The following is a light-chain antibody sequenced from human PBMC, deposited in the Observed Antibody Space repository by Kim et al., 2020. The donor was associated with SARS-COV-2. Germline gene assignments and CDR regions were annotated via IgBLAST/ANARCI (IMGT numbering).Light chain of an antibody. V-gene: IGKV1-39*01. CDR1: QSIGKR. CDR2: AAS. Sequence: IQMTQSPSSLAASVGDRVTIACRASQSIGKRLNWYQQRPGKAPKLLIYAASTLQSGVPSRFSGTGSGTDFALTISSLQPEEIANYYCQQSDTTPCLSFGGGTKVEI. J-gene: IGKJ4*01. CDR3: QQSDTTPCLS.